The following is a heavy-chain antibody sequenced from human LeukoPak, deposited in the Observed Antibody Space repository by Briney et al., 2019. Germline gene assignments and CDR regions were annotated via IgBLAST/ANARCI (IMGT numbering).Heavy chain of an antibody. CDR3: AKDVGSSSWLADY. Sequence: PGGSLRLSCAASGFTFSDYYMSWIRQAPGKGLEWVSAISGSGGSTYYADSVKGRFTISRDNSKNSLYLQMNSLRAEDTAVYYCAKDVGSSSWLADYWGQGTLVTVSS. CDR2: ISGSGGST. V-gene: IGHV3-23*01. D-gene: IGHD6-13*01. CDR1: GFTFSDYY. J-gene: IGHJ4*02.